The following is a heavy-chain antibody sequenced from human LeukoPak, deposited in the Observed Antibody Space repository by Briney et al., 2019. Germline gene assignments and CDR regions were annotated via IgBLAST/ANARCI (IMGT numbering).Heavy chain of an antibody. J-gene: IGHJ4*02. CDR1: GYSFTTYW. D-gene: IGHD3-16*02. Sequence: GESLKISCKGSGYSFTTYWIAWVRQMPGKGLGWMGIIYPRDSDIRYSPPFQGQVAISADKSISTAYLQWNSLKASDTAMYYCARMIGLGEVSPYDYWGQGSLVTVSS. V-gene: IGHV5-51*01. CDR2: IYPRDSDI. CDR3: ARMIGLGEVSPYDY.